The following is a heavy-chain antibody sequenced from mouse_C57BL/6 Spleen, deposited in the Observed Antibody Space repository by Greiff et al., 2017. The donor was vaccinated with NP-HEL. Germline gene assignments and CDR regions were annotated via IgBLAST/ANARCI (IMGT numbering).Heavy chain of an antibody. CDR1: GFTFSSYA. Sequence: EVKLMESGGGLVKPGGSLKLSCAASGFTFSSYAMSWVRQTPEKRLEWVATISDGGSYTYYPDNVKGRFTISRDNAKNNLYLQMSHLKSEDTAMYYCARAEGDYWGQGTSVTVSS. CDR3: ARAEGDY. J-gene: IGHJ4*01. V-gene: IGHV5-4*03. CDR2: ISDGGSYT.